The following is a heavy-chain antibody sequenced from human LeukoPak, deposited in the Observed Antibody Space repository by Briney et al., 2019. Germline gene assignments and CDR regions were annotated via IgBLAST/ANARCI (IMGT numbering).Heavy chain of an antibody. CDR3: ARFEMGADYYYMDV. Sequence: GGSLRLSCAASGFTFSSYWMSWVRQAPGKGLEWVANIKQDGSEKYYVDSVKGRFTISRDNAKNSLYLQMNSLRAEDTAVYYCARFEMGADYYYMDVWGKGTTVTVSS. V-gene: IGHV3-7*01. CDR1: GFTFSSYW. J-gene: IGHJ6*03. CDR2: IKQDGSEK. D-gene: IGHD3-16*01.